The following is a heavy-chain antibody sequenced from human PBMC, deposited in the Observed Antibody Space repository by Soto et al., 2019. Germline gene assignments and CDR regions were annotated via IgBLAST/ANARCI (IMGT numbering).Heavy chain of an antibody. CDR3: EKAISGYYAPSDY. CDR2: ISESGGST. CDR1: GFTFSSFA. D-gene: IGHD3-22*01. Sequence: PGGSLRLSCAASGFTFSSFAMSWVRQAPGKGLEWVSVISESGGSTYYADSVKGRFTISSDNSKSMLYLQMNSLRGDDTAIYYCEKAISGYYAPSDYWGQGTQVTVSS. V-gene: IGHV3-23*01. J-gene: IGHJ4*02.